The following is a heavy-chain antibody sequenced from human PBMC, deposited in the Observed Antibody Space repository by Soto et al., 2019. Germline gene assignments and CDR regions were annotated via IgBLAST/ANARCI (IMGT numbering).Heavy chain of an antibody. J-gene: IGHJ6*02. CDR3: ASGRGEYYGSGSYGGGMDV. Sequence: GASVKVSCKASGGTFSSYAISWVRQAPGQGLEWMGGIIPIFGTANYAQKFQGRVTITADESTSTAYMELGSLRSEDTAVYYCASGRGEYYGSGSYGGGMDVWGQGTTVTVSS. CDR1: GGTFSSYA. V-gene: IGHV1-69*13. CDR2: IIPIFGTA. D-gene: IGHD3-10*01.